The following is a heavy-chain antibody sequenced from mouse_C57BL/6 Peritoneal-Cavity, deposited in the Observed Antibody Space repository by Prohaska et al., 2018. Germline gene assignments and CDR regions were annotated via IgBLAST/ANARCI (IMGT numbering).Heavy chain of an antibody. V-gene: IGHV5-4*01. D-gene: IGHD1-1*01. CDR2: ISDGGSYT. CDR3: ARETTVVAWYFDV. Sequence: EVQLVESGGGLVKPGGSLKLSCAASGFTFSSYAMSWVRQTPEKRLECVANISDGGSYTYYPDNVKGRFTSSRENAKNNLYLQMSHLKSEDIAMYYCARETTVVAWYFDVWGTGTTVTVSS. CDR1: GFTFSSYA. J-gene: IGHJ1*03.